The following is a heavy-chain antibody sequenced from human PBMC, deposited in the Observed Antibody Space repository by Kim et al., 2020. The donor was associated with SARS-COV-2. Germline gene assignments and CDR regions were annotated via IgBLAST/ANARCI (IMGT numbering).Heavy chain of an antibody. CDR1: RFRFIDYG. V-gene: IGHV3-30*18. D-gene: IGHD2-2*01. Sequence: GGSLRLSCAASRFRFIDYGMHWVRQAPGKGLEWVAFISYDGNNKYYAASVKGRFTISRDNLRHTVYLQMNSLRDDDTSVYYCAKDYCSSASCYGSYYY. CDR2: ISYDGNNK. CDR3: AKDYCSSASCYGSYYY. J-gene: IGHJ6*01.